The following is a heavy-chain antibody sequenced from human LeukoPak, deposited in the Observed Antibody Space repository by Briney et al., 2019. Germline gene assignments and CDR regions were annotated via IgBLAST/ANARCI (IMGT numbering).Heavy chain of an antibody. V-gene: IGHV3-48*04. J-gene: IGHJ4*02. CDR2: IRGSGSGM. CDR1: GFVFSDYS. D-gene: IGHD7-27*01. CDR3: ARDDNWGFDY. Sequence: GGALRLSCAASGFVFSDYSMNWVRQAPGKGLEWVANIRGSGSGMGYGSYYADSVKGRFTISRDNAKTSLYLQMNSLRADDTAVYYCARDDNWGFDYWGQGALVTISS.